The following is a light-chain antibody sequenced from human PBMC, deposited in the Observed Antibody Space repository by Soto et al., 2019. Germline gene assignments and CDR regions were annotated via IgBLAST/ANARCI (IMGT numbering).Light chain of an antibody. J-gene: IGKJ2*01. Sequence: DVVMTQSPLSLPVTLGQPASISCRSSQSLVYSDGNTYLNWFQQRPGQSPRRLIHKVSNRDSGVPDRFSGGGSGTDFTLKISRVEAEDVGVYYCMQGTHWPPVYTFGQGTKLEIK. CDR2: KVS. CDR3: MQGTHWPPVYT. CDR1: QSLVYSDGNTY. V-gene: IGKV2-30*01.